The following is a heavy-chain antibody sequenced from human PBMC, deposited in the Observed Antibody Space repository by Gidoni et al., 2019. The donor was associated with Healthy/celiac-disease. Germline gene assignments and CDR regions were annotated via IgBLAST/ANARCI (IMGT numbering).Heavy chain of an antibody. CDR3: ARDQRSGRYLNP. V-gene: IGHV3-30*04. J-gene: IGHJ5*02. D-gene: IGHD6-19*01. Sequence: QVQLVESGGGVVQPGRSLRLSCAASGFTFSSYAMHWVRQAPGKGREWVAVISYDGSNKYYADSVKGRFTISRDNSKNTLYLQMNSLRAEDTAVYYCARDQRSGRYLNPWGQGTLVTVSS. CDR2: ISYDGSNK. CDR1: GFTFSSYA.